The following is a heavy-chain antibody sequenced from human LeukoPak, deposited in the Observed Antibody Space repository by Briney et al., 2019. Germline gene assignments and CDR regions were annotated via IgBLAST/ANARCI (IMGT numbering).Heavy chain of an antibody. J-gene: IGHJ4*02. V-gene: IGHV3-21*01. Sequence: GGSLRLSCAASGFTFSTYAMNWVRQAPGKGLEWVPSISSGGSYIYYADSVKGRFTISRDNAKNSLYLLMNSLRAEDTAVYYCARDGEALGYCNGGSCLPDYWGQGTLVTVSS. CDR3: ARDGEALGYCNGGSCLPDY. D-gene: IGHD2-15*01. CDR1: GFTFSTYA. CDR2: ISSGGSYI.